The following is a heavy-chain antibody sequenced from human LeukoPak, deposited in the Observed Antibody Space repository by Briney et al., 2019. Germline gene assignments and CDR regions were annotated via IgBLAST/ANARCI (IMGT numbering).Heavy chain of an antibody. D-gene: IGHD4-17*01. CDR1: GFTFSSYS. V-gene: IGHV3-21*01. CDR3: ARVRAYGDYGEDY. Sequence: GGSLRLSCAASGFTFSSYSMNWVRQAPGKGLEWVSSISSSSSYIYYADSVKGRFTISRDNAKNSLYLQVNSLRAEDTAVYYCARVRAYGDYGEDYWGQGTLVTVSS. CDR2: ISSSSSYI. J-gene: IGHJ4*02.